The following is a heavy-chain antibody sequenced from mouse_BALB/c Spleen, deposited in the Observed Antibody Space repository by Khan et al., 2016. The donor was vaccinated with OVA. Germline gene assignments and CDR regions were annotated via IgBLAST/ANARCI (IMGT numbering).Heavy chain of an antibody. Sequence: EVELVESGGDLVKPGGSLKLSCAASGFTFSTYGMSWVRQTPDKRLEWVATVSTGGGYTYYPDNVKGRFTISRDTAKNTLYLQMSSLKSEDTAMFYCARLAYYYDSEGFAYWGQGTLVTVSA. CDR1: GFTFSTYG. D-gene: IGHD1-1*01. CDR2: VSTGGGYT. J-gene: IGHJ3*01. CDR3: ARLAYYYDSEGFAY. V-gene: IGHV5-6*01.